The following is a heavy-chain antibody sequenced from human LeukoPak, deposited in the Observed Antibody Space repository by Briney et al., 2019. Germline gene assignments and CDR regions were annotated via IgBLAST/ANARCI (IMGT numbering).Heavy chain of an antibody. CDR1: GFTFSSYA. CDR2: INHSGST. Sequence: GSLRLSCAASGFTFSSYAMSWIRQPPGKGLEWIGEINHSGSTNYNPSLKSRVTISVDTSKNQFSLKLSSVTAADTAVYYCARGITMVRGVIYYYYYYGMDVWGQGTTVTVSS. D-gene: IGHD3-10*01. V-gene: IGHV4-34*01. J-gene: IGHJ6*02. CDR3: ARGITMVRGVIYYYYYYGMDV.